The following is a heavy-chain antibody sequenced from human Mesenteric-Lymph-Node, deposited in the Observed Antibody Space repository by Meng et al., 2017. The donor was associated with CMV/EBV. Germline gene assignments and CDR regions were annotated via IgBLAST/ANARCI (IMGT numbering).Heavy chain of an antibody. CDR2: IKPDGSTK. CDR1: GLSLGDYW. D-gene: IGHD3-16*01. CDR3: ACLWEGGY. J-gene: IGHJ4*02. V-gene: IGHV3-7*01. Sequence: LSLTCAAAGLSLGDYWMSWVRQGPGERLVWVVDIKPDGSTKYYAASVKGRFTISRDNAERSLYLQMNSLRVEDTSIYYCACLWEGGYWGQGTLVTVSS.